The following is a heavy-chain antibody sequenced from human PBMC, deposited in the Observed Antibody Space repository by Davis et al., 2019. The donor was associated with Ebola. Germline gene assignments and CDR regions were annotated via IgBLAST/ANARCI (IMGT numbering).Heavy chain of an antibody. Sequence: ASVKVSCKASGYTFTSYYMHWVRQAPGQGLEWMGWINPNSGGTNYAQKLQGRVTMTTDTSTSTAYMELRSLRSDDTAVYYCARDNGGSSPHYYHYYYGMDVWGQGTTVTVSS. CDR1: GYTFTSYY. CDR2: INPNSGGT. CDR3: ARDNGGSSPHYYHYYYGMDV. D-gene: IGHD6-6*01. J-gene: IGHJ6*02. V-gene: IGHV1-2*02.